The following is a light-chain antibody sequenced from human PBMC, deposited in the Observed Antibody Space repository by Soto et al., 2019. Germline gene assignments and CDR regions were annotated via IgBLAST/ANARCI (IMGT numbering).Light chain of an antibody. J-gene: IGKJ3*01. CDR2: AAS. V-gene: IGKV1-9*01. Sequence: IQLTQSPSSLPASVGDRVTITCRASQDITSYLAWYQQKPGNAPKLLIYAASTLQSGVPPRFSGSGSGTDFTLTISSLRPEDFATYYCQQLSTSLFTFGPGTTVDIK. CDR3: QQLSTSLFT. CDR1: QDITSY.